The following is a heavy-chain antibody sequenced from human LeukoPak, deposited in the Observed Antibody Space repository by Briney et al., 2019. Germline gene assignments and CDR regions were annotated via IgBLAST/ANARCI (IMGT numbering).Heavy chain of an antibody. D-gene: IGHD3-10*01. CDR1: GGSISSSY. Sequence: PSETLSLTCTVSGGSISSSYWSWIRQPPGKGLEWIGYISYSGSPKYSPSLKTRVTISVDTSKNQFSLKLSSVTAADTAVYYCARYFGSGTPDYWGQGTLVTVSS. CDR3: ARYFGSGTPDY. V-gene: IGHV4-59*01. J-gene: IGHJ4*02. CDR2: ISYSGSP.